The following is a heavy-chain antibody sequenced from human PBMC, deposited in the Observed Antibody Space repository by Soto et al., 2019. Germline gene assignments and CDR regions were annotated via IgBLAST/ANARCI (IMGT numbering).Heavy chain of an antibody. Sequence: QVVESGGGLVQPGGSLRLSCAASGFTVSSSYLTWVRQAPGKGLEWVSVIYSGGNTYYADSVKDRFTISRDNSKNTVYLQMNSLRAEDTAVYYWAIITFGTYGMDVWGQGTTVTVSS. V-gene: IGHV3-66*01. CDR3: AIITFGTYGMDV. D-gene: IGHD3-10*01. CDR1: GFTVSSSY. CDR2: IYSGGNT. J-gene: IGHJ6*02.